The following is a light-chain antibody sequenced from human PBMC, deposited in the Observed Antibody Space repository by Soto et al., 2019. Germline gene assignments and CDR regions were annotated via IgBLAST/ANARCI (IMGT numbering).Light chain of an antibody. CDR1: SSDVGGYNY. CDR3: SSYAGNCNLL. Sequence: QSALTQPASVSGSPGQSITISCTGTSSDVGGYNYVSWYQQHPGKAPKLMIYEVRERPSGVPDRFSGSKSGNTASLTVAGLQAEDEADYYCSSYAGNCNLLFGGGTQRTVL. V-gene: IGLV2-8*01. J-gene: IGLJ2*01. CDR2: EVR.